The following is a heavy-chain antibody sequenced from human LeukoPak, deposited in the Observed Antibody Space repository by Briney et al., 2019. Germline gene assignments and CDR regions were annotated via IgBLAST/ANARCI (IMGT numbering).Heavy chain of an antibody. Sequence: PGGSLRLSCAASGFTFSSYGMHWVRQAPGKGLEWVAFIRYDGSNKYYADSVKGRFTISRDNSKNTLYLQMNSLRAEDTAVYYCAKVSLPSSSWLFDYWSQGTLVTVSS. D-gene: IGHD6-13*01. CDR2: IRYDGSNK. J-gene: IGHJ4*02. CDR1: GFTFSSYG. CDR3: AKVSLPSSSWLFDY. V-gene: IGHV3-30*02.